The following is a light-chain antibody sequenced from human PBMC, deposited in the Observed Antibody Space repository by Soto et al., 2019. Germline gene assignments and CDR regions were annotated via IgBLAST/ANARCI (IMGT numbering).Light chain of an antibody. Sequence: DIQMTQSPSSLSASVGDRVTITCRASQSISSYLNWYQQKPGKAPKVLIYAASNLQSGVPSRFSGSGSGTDFTLTISSLQPEDFATYYCQQSYSSPPTFGQGTKVDIK. V-gene: IGKV1-39*01. CDR1: QSISSY. CDR3: QQSYSSPPT. CDR2: AAS. J-gene: IGKJ1*01.